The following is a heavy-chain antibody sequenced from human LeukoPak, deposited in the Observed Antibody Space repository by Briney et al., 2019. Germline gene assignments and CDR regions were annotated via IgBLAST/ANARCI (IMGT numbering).Heavy chain of an antibody. CDR3: ARARVIDGDYFDY. Sequence: PGGSLRLSCAASGFTFSSYAMHWVRQAPGKGLEYVSAISSNGGSTYYANSVKGRFTISRDNSKNTLYLQMGSLRAEDMAVYYCARARVIDGDYFDYWGQGTLVTVSS. V-gene: IGHV3-64*01. J-gene: IGHJ4*02. D-gene: IGHD3-10*01. CDR2: ISSNGGST. CDR1: GFTFSSYA.